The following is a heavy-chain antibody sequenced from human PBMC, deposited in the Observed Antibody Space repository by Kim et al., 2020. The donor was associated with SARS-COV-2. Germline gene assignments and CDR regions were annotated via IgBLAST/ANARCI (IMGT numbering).Heavy chain of an antibody. Sequence: SGPTLVNPTQTLTLTCTFSGFSLSTSGVGVGWIRQPPGKALEWLALIYWDDDKRYSPSLKSRLTITKDTSKNQVVLTMTNMDPVDTATYYCAHRRVYRGPPADWFDPWGQGTLVTVSS. V-gene: IGHV2-5*02. CDR2: IYWDDDK. D-gene: IGHD3-10*01. CDR3: AHRRVYRGPPADWFDP. CDR1: GFSLSTSGVG. J-gene: IGHJ5*02.